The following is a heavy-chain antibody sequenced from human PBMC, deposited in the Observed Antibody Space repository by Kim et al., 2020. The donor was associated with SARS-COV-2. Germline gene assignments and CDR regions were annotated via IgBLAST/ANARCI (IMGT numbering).Heavy chain of an antibody. Sequence: AQKFQGRVTITADNSTSTAYMELSSLRSEDTAVYYCAKGRDYDILTGFTYWGQGTLVTVSS. D-gene: IGHD3-9*01. J-gene: IGHJ4*02. CDR3: AKGRDYDILTGFTY. V-gene: IGHV1-69*04.